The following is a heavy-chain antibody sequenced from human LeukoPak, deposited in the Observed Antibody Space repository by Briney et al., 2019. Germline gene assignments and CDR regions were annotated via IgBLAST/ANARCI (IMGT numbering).Heavy chain of an antibody. V-gene: IGHV3-23*01. Sequence: GGSLRLSCAASGFTFSSNAMSWVRQAPGKGLEWVSGISGSGGSTYYADSVKGRFTISRDNSKNTLYLQVKSLRAEDTAVYYCAKGYRTAVADLYYFDYWGQGTLVTVSS. CDR3: AKGYRTAVADLYYFDY. CDR2: ISGSGGST. D-gene: IGHD6-19*01. CDR1: GFTFSSNA. J-gene: IGHJ4*02.